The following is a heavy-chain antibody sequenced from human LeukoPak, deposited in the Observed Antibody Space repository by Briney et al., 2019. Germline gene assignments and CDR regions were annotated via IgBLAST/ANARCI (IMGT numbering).Heavy chain of an antibody. CDR3: ARSTYYYDSSGYPFDY. J-gene: IGHJ4*02. CDR2: IYHSGST. Sequence: PSETLSLTCAVSGGSISSGGYSWSWIRQPPGKGLEWIGYIYHSGSTYYNPSLKSRVTISVDRSKNQFSLKLSSVTAADTAVYYCARSTYYYDSSGYPFDYWGQGTLVTVSS. CDR1: GGSISSGGYS. V-gene: IGHV4-30-2*01. D-gene: IGHD3-22*01.